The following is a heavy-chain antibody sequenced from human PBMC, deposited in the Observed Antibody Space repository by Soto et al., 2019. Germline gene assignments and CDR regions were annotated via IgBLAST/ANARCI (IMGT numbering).Heavy chain of an antibody. V-gene: IGHV5-51*01. Sequence: PWPAVKITCKGSGYGFTSYGIVWVRQMPVKGLEWMGMISPGACDTRYSPSFQGQVTISADKSISTAYLQWSSLKASDTAMYYCARLRGPTVAPNSGRYGMDVWGQGTTVTVSS. D-gene: IGHD4-17*01. CDR1: GYGFTSYG. CDR2: ISPGACDT. J-gene: IGHJ6*02. CDR3: ARLRGPTVAPNSGRYGMDV.